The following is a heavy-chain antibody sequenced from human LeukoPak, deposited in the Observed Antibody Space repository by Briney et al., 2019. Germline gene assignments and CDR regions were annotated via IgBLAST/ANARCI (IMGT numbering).Heavy chain of an antibody. CDR1: GDSVSSNSAA. D-gene: IGHD5-12*01. V-gene: IGHV6-1*01. Sequence: SQTLALTCAISGDSVSSNSAAWNWIRQSPSRGLEWLGRTYYRSKWYNDYAVSVKSRITINPNTSKKQFSLQLNSVTPEDTAVYYCAREGRDSGYDPRALFDYWGQGTWSPSPQ. J-gene: IGHJ4*02. CDR2: TYYRSKWYN. CDR3: AREGRDSGYDPRALFDY.